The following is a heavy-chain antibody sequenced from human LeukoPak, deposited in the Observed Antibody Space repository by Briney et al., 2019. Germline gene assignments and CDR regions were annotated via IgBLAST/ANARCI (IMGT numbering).Heavy chain of an antibody. CDR2: ISGGDGST. V-gene: IGHV3-23*01. J-gene: IGHJ3*02. Sequence: GALRLSCAASGFTFSSYDMSWVRQVPEKGLEWVSSISGGDGSTYYADSVKGRFTISRDNSKNTLFLQMNSLRAEDTAIYYCVKDQLLWFGELWGAFDIWGHGTMVTVSS. CDR1: GFTFSSYD. D-gene: IGHD3-10*01. CDR3: VKDQLLWFGELWGAFDI.